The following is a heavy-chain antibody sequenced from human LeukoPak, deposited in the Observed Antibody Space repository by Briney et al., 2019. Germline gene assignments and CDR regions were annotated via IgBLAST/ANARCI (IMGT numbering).Heavy chain of an antibody. D-gene: IGHD1-20*01. CDR1: GFTLSSYA. V-gene: IGHV3-23*01. CDR3: AKETSITGAGDF. J-gene: IGHJ4*02. Sequence: GGSLRLSCAASGFTLSSYAMSWVRQAPGKGLEWVSAISVSGNTYHADSVKGRFTISRDSSKNTLYLQMHSLRAEDTAVYYCAKETSITGAGDFWGQGALVTVSS. CDR2: ISVSGNT.